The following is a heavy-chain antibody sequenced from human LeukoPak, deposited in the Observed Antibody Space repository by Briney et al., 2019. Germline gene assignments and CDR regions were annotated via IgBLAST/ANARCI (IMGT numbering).Heavy chain of an antibody. D-gene: IGHD2-15*01. CDR1: GFTFSSYG. V-gene: IGHV3-30*18. CDR2: ISYEGSDK. CDR3: VKDSTHCSGGSCYGGDY. Sequence: PGGSLRLSCAASGFTFSSYGIHRVRQAPGKGLEWVSLISYEGSDKYYADSVKGRFTISRDNSKNTLFLQMNSLRPEDTAVYYCVKDSTHCSGGSCYGGDYWGQGTLVTVSS. J-gene: IGHJ4*02.